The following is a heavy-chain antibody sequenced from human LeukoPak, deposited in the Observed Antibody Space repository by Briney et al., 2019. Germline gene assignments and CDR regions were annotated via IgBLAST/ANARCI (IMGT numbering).Heavy chain of an antibody. CDR2: ISAYNGNT. J-gene: IGHJ6*03. CDR1: GYTFTSYG. V-gene: IGHV1-18*01. D-gene: IGHD7-27*01. CDR3: ARDWGYLDYYYYMDV. Sequence: XSVKVSCKASGYTFTSYGISWVRQAPGQELEWMGWISAYNGNTNYAQKLQGRVTMTTDTSTSTAYMELRSLRSDDTAVYYCARDWGYLDYYYYMDVWGKGTTVTVSS.